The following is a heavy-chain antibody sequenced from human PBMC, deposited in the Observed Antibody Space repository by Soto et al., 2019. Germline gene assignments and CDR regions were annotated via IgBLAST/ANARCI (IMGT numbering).Heavy chain of an antibody. V-gene: IGHV3-33*08. CDR1: GFSFSRNS. J-gene: IGHJ6*03. D-gene: IGHD2-2*01. CDR2: IWYDGSNK. Sequence: PGGSLRLSCVASGFSFSRNSMHWVRQAPGKGLEWVAVIWYDGSNKYYADSVKGRFTISRDNSKNTLYLQMNSLRAEDTAVYYCARDPYCSSTSCEVWSWYMDVWGKGTTVTVSS. CDR3: ARDPYCSSTSCEVWSWYMDV.